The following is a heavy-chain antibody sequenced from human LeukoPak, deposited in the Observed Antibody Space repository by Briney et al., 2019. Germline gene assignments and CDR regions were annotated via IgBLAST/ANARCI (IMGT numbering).Heavy chain of an antibody. CDR2: IYHGGRT. CDR1: GYSISSGYY. V-gene: IGHV4-38-2*02. Sequence: SETLSLTCTVSGYSISSGYYWGWIRQTPGKGLEWIGYIYHGGRTDYNPSLKSRVTISVDTSKNQFSLKLSSVTAADTAVYYCAALLTYCSGGSCPFDNWGQGTLVTVSS. D-gene: IGHD2-15*01. J-gene: IGHJ4*02. CDR3: AALLTYCSGGSCPFDN.